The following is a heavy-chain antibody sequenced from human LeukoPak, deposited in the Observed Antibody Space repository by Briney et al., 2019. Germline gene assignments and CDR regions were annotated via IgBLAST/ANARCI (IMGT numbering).Heavy chain of an antibody. V-gene: IGHV1-3*01. CDR3: ARPKATVAAYLYYHYGMDV. CDR1: GYTFTNYA. D-gene: IGHD2/OR15-2a*01. J-gene: IGHJ6*02. Sequence: ASVKVSCKTSGYTFTNYAIHWVRQAPGQRLECMGWINAGNNNIKYSQDFQGRVAFTSDKSASTSYMELSSLRSEDTAVYYCARPKATVAAYLYYHYGMDVWGQGTTVIVSS. CDR2: INAGNNNI.